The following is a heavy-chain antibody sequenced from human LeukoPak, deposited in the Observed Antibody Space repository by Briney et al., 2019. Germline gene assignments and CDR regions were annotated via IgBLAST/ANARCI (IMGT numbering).Heavy chain of an antibody. J-gene: IGHJ6*03. Sequence: PSETLSLTCTVSGGSISSGGYYWSWIRQHPGKGLEWIGYTYYSGSTYYNPSLKSRVTISVDTSKNQFSLKLSSVTAADTAVYYCARATGGYSYGRPYYYYYYMDVWGKGTTVTVSS. D-gene: IGHD5-18*01. V-gene: IGHV4-31*03. CDR1: GGSISSGGYY. CDR3: ARATGGYSYGRPYYYYYYMDV. CDR2: TYYSGST.